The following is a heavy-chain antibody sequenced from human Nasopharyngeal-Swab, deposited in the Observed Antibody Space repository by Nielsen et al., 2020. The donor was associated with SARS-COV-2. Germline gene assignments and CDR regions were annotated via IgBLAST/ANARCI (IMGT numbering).Heavy chain of an antibody. D-gene: IGHD3-9*01. CDR3: SSEGILTGYIYYYGMDV. J-gene: IGHJ6*02. CDR2: IWYDGSNK. Sequence: GGSLRLSCAVSGFTFSSYGMHWVRQAPGKGLEWVAVIWYDGSNKYYADSVKGRFTISRDNSKNTLYLQMNSLKTEDTAVYYCSSEGILTGYIYYYGMDVWGQGTTVTVSS. V-gene: IGHV3-33*01. CDR1: GFTFSSYG.